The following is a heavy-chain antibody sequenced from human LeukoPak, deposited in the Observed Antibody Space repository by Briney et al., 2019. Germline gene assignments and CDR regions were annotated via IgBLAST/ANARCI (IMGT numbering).Heavy chain of an antibody. D-gene: IGHD2-2*01. CDR2: IWYDGSNK. V-gene: IGHV3-33*01. CDR3: ARSLRPYAPLDY. CDR1: GFTFSSYD. J-gene: IGHJ4*02. Sequence: GGSLRLSCAASGFTFSSYDMHWVRQAPGKGLEWVAVIWYDGSNKYYADSVKGRFTISRDNSKDTLYLQMNSLRAEDTAVYYCARSLRPYAPLDYWGQGTLVTVSS.